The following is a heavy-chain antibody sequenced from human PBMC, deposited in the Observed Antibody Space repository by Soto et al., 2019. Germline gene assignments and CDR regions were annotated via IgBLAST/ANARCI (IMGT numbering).Heavy chain of an antibody. D-gene: IGHD5-12*01. CDR1: GYPFAKYG. Sequence: QLQLVQSGAEVKRPGASVRVSCEASGYPFAKYGISWIRQAPGQGLEWMGWIRPDNGNTEYAQKFQGRVSMTRDTSSNTAYLEVRSLSSDDTAMYYCATSYDSGFDPWGQGTLVSVSS. CDR3: ATSYDSGFDP. CDR2: IRPDNGNT. V-gene: IGHV1-18*04. J-gene: IGHJ5*02.